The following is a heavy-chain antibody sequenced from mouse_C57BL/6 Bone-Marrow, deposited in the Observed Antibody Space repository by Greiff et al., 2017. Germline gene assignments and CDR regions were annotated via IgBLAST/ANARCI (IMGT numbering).Heavy chain of an antibody. V-gene: IGHV2-2*01. CDR1: GFSLTSYG. J-gene: IGHJ4*01. CDR2: IWSGGST. Sequence: QVQLKESGPGLVQPSQSLSITCTVSGFSLTSYGVHWVRQSPGKGLEWLGVIWSGGSTDYNAAFISRLSISKDNSKSQVFFKMNSLQADDTAIYYCATPGIDYWGQGTSVTVSS. CDR3: ATPGIDY.